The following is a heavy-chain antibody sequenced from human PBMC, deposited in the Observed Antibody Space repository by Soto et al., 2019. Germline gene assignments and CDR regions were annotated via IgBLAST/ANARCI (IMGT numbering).Heavy chain of an antibody. CDR3: ARDALYSSSPPGGFDL. V-gene: IGHV4-31*03. CDR1: GGSISSGGYY. J-gene: IGHJ2*01. D-gene: IGHD6-13*01. CDR2: IYYSGST. Sequence: QVQLQESGPGLVKPSQTLSLTCTVSGGSISSGGYYWSWIRQHPGKGLEWIGYIYYSGSTYYNPSLKSRVTISVDTSKNQFSLKLSSVTAADTAVYYCARDALYSSSPPGGFDLWGRGTLVTVSS.